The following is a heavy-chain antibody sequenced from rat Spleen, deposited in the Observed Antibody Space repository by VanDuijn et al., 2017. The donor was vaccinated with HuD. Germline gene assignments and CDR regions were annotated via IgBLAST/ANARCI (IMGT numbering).Heavy chain of an antibody. CDR1: GFTFSNYY. CDR2: ISAGGDNT. V-gene: IGHV5S23*01. J-gene: IGHJ3*01. CDR3: ASAVGQRSRNWFAY. Sequence: EVQLVESGGGLVQPGRPLKLSCSASGFTFSNYYMAWVRQAPTKGLEWVAYISAGGDNTYYRDSVKGRFTISRDNAKSTLYLQLDSLRSEDTATYDCASAVGQRSRNWFAYWGQGTLVTVSS.